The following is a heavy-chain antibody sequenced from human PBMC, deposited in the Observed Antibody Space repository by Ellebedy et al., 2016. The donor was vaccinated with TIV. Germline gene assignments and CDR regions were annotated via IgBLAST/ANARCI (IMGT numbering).Heavy chain of an antibody. V-gene: IGHV3-53*01. CDR1: GFTVSSNY. J-gene: IGHJ4*02. CDR3: AREPNYYDSSGPQTFDY. D-gene: IGHD3-22*01. CDR2: IYSGGST. Sequence: GESLKISCAASGFTVSSNYMSWVRQAPGKGLEWVSVIYSGGSTYYADSVKGRFTISRDNSKNTLYLQMNSLRAEDTAVYYCAREPNYYDSSGPQTFDYWGQGTLVTVSS.